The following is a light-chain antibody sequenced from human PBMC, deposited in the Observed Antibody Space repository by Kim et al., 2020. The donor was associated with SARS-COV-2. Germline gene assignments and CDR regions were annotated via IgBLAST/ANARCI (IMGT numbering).Light chain of an antibody. CDR2: WAS. Sequence: ANINCKSSQSVLYSSNNKNYLAWYQQKPGQPPKLLIYWASTRESGVPDRFSGSGSGTDFTLTISSLQAEDVAVYYCQQYYGSPVTFGGGTKVDIK. CDR1: QSVLYSSNNKNY. J-gene: IGKJ4*01. V-gene: IGKV4-1*01. CDR3: QQYYGSPVT.